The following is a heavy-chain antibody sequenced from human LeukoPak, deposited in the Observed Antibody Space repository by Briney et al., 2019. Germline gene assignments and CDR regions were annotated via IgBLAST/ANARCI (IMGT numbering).Heavy chain of an antibody. J-gene: IGHJ4*02. D-gene: IGHD5-12*01. CDR2: IYTSGST. Sequence: PSETLSLTCTVSGGSISSYYWSWIRQPPGKGLEWIGYIYTSGSTNYNPSLKSRVTISVDTSKNQFSLKLSSVTAADTAVYYCAREGGYSGYDSWGQGTLVTVSS. CDR1: GGSISSYY. V-gene: IGHV4-59*01. CDR3: AREGGYSGYDS.